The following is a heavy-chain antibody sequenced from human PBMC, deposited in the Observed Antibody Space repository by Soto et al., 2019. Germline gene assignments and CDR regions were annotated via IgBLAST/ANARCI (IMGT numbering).Heavy chain of an antibody. Sequence: GGSLRLSCAASGFTFSSYSMNWVRQAPGKGLEWVSSISSSSSYIYYADSVKGRFTISRDNAKNSLYLQMNSLRAEDTAVYYCARDHRIDTAMAPKLFDYWGQGTLVTVSS. V-gene: IGHV3-21*01. CDR3: ARDHRIDTAMAPKLFDY. CDR1: GFTFSSYS. CDR2: ISSSSSYI. J-gene: IGHJ4*02. D-gene: IGHD5-18*01.